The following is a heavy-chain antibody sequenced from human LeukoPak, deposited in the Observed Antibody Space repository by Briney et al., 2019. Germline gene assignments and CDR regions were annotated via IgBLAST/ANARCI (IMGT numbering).Heavy chain of an antibody. J-gene: IGHJ6*02. Sequence: GASVKVSCNAFGFTFTSYGISWVRQAPGQGLEWMGWISVHNGNTNYAQKVQGRVTMTTDTSTSTAYMELTSLRSDDTAVYFCARDRTPWVAGTRGMDVWGQGTAVTVSS. CDR1: GFTFTSYG. V-gene: IGHV1-18*01. D-gene: IGHD6-19*01. CDR2: ISVHNGNT. CDR3: ARDRTPWVAGTRGMDV.